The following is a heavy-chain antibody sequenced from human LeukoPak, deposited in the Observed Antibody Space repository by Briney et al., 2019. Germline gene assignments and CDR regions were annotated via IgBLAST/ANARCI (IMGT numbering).Heavy chain of an antibody. V-gene: IGHV3-23*01. CDR2: ISGSGGST. CDR3: AKYSSGWYGSDAFDI. Sequence: PGGSLRLSCAASGFTFSSHAMSWVRQAPGKGLEWVSAISGSGGSTYYADSVKGRFTISRDNSKNTLYLQMNSLRAEDTAVYYCAKYSSGWYGSDAFDIWGQGTMVTVSS. CDR1: GFTFSSHA. J-gene: IGHJ3*02. D-gene: IGHD6-19*01.